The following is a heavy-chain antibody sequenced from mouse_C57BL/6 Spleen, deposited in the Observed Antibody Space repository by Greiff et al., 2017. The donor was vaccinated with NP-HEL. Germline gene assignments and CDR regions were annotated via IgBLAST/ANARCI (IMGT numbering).Heavy chain of an antibody. Sequence: VQGVESGGDLVKPGGSLKLSCAASGFTFSSYGMSWVRQTPDKRLEWVATISSGVSYTYYPDSVKGRFTISRDNAKNTLYLQMSSLKSEDTAMYYCARQSDYGRYFDVWGTGTTVTVSS. D-gene: IGHD2-4*01. CDR3: ARQSDYGRYFDV. CDR2: ISSGVSYT. J-gene: IGHJ1*03. V-gene: IGHV5-6*01. CDR1: GFTFSSYG.